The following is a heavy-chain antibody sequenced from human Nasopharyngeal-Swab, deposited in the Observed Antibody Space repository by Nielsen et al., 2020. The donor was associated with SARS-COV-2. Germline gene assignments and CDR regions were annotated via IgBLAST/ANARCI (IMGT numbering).Heavy chain of an antibody. V-gene: IGHV6-1*01. CDR3: ARVLVFGRARGSYSDAFDI. CDR1: GDSVSSNSAA. Sequence: SQTLSLTCAISGDSVSSNSAAWTWIRQSPSRGLEWLGRTYYRSKWYNDYAVSVKSRITINPDTSKNHFSLQLNSVTPEDTAVYYCARVLVFGRARGSYSDAFDIWGQGTMVTVSS. D-gene: IGHD1-26*01. CDR2: TYYRSKWYN. J-gene: IGHJ3*02.